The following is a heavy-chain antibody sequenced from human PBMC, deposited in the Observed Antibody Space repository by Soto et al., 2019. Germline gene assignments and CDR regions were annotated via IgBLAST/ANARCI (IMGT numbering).Heavy chain of an antibody. CDR1: GFSLTTSGVG. CDR3: AHRVLRTVFGLVTTTAIYFDF. D-gene: IGHD3-3*01. J-gene: IGHJ4*02. Sequence: QITLNESGPTVVRPTETLTLTCRVSGFSLTTSGVGVGWIRQSPGKAPEWLALIYWVDDKRYSASLKSRLTITKDTSKNQVVLTVSDLDPTDTATYYCAHRVLRTVFGLVTTTAIYFDFWGQGTPVAVSS. CDR2: IYWVDDK. V-gene: IGHV2-5*02.